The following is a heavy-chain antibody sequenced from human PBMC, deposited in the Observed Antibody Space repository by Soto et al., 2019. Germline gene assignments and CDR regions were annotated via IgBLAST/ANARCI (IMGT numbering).Heavy chain of an antibody. CDR1: GGSVSSGGYY. D-gene: IGHD6-19*01. CDR3: ARGLQWLVYYYYGMDV. V-gene: IGHV4-34*01. J-gene: IGHJ6*02. Sequence: SEPLSLTCSVSGGSVSSGGYYWSWIRQPPGKGLEWIGEINHSGSTNYNPSLKSRVTISVDTPKNQFSLKLSSVTAADTAVYYCARGLQWLVYYYYGMDVWGQGTTVTVSS. CDR2: INHSGST.